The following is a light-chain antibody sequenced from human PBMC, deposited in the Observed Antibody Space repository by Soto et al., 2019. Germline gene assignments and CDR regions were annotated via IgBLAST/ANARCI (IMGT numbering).Light chain of an antibody. V-gene: IGKV3-15*01. J-gene: IGKJ1*01. CDR2: GAS. Sequence: EIMMTQSPATLAVVPGKRATLSCRASQTVRSSLAWYQQKPGQAPRLRIYGASTRATGIPARFSGRGAGTEVTRTSSSLQSEDFAVYYCQQYNNWPQAFGQGTKVDIK. CDR1: QTVRSS. CDR3: QQYNNWPQA.